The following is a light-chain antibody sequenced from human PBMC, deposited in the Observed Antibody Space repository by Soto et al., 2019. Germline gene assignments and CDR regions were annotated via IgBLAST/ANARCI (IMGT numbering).Light chain of an antibody. CDR1: SANIGTTS. Sequence: QSVLTQSPSASGTPGQWVTISCSGSSANIGTTSVNCYQHLPGTAPKHLIYTNNQRPSGVPDRCSGAKSAASASPAISGLQSDDEADYYCAAWDDTPNALVFGGGTKLTVL. J-gene: IGLJ3*02. CDR2: TNN. CDR3: AAWDDTPNALV. V-gene: IGLV1-44*01.